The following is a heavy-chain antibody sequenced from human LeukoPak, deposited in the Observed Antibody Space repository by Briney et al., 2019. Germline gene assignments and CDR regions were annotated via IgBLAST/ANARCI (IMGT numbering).Heavy chain of an antibody. CDR2: ISTSSSAI. CDR1: GFTFSSYS. V-gene: IGHV3-48*02. D-gene: IGHD3-3*01. CDR3: GRFLDY. Sequence: GGSLRLSCAASGFTFSSYSMNWVRQAPGKGLEWVSCISTSSSAIYYADSVKGRFTISRDNAKNSLYLQMNSLRDEDTAVYYCGRFLDYWGQGTLVTVSA. J-gene: IGHJ4*02.